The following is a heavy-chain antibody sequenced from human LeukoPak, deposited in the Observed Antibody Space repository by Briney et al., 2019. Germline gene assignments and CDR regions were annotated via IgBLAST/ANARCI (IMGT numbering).Heavy chain of an antibody. Sequence: ASVTVSCKASGYTFTGYYIHWVRQAPGQGLEWMGWTNPNSGGADYAQKFQGRVIMTRDTSISTAYMELNRLRSDDTAVYYCATSKYYYDSSGYCHAFDIWGQGTMVTVSS. CDR1: GYTFTGYY. CDR2: TNPNSGGA. CDR3: ATSKYYYDSSGYCHAFDI. V-gene: IGHV1-2*02. J-gene: IGHJ3*02. D-gene: IGHD3-22*01.